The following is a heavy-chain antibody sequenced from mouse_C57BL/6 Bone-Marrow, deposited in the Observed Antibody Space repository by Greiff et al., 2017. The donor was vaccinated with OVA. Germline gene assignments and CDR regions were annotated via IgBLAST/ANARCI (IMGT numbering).Heavy chain of an antibody. CDR1: GYAFSSYW. Sequence: VQLQRSGAELVKPGASVKISCKASGYAFSSYWMNWVKQRPGKGLEWIGQIYPGDGDTNYNGKFKGKATLTADKSSSTAYMQLSSLTSEDSAVYFCARGYYGSSYYFDYWGQGTTLTVSS. CDR2: IYPGDGDT. CDR3: ARGYYGSSYYFDY. D-gene: IGHD1-1*01. J-gene: IGHJ2*01. V-gene: IGHV1-80*01.